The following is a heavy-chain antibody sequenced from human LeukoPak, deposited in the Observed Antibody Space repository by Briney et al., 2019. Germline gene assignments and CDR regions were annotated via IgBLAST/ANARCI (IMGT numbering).Heavy chain of an antibody. D-gene: IGHD5-24*01. Sequence: GGSLRLSCAASGFTFSSYAMHWVHQAPGKGLEWVAVISYDGSNKYYADSVKGRFTISRDNSKNTLYLQMNSLRAEDTAVYYCAREADGYNILYYYYGMDVWGQGTTVTVSS. J-gene: IGHJ6*02. CDR2: ISYDGSNK. CDR1: GFTFSSYA. V-gene: IGHV3-30*04. CDR3: AREADGYNILYYYYGMDV.